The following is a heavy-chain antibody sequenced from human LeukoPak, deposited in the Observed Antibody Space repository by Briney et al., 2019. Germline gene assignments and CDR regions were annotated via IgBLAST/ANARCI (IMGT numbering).Heavy chain of an antibody. J-gene: IGHJ4*02. CDR3: ARGTTVTTTPRGFERVYYFDY. V-gene: IGHV1-8*01. Sequence: ASVKVSCKASGYTFTSYDINWVRQATGQGLEWMGWMNPNSGNTGYAQKFQGRVTMTRNTSISTAYMELSSLRSEDTAVYYCARGTTVTTTPRGFERVYYFDYWGQGTLVTVSS. CDR1: GYTFTSYD. D-gene: IGHD4-17*01. CDR2: MNPNSGNT.